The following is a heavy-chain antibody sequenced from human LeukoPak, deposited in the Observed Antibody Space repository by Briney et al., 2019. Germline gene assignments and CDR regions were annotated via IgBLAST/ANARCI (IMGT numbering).Heavy chain of an antibody. Sequence: GGSLRLSSAASGFAFSSYSTNWVRQAPGKGLEWVSYISGSSSTIYYADSVKGRFTIPRDNAKNSLYLQMNSLRAEDTAVYYCARNYYDCSGYYYFDYWGQGTLVTVSP. CDR2: ISGSSSTI. CDR1: GFAFSSYS. CDR3: ARNYYDCSGYYYFDY. D-gene: IGHD3-22*01. V-gene: IGHV3-48*04. J-gene: IGHJ4*02.